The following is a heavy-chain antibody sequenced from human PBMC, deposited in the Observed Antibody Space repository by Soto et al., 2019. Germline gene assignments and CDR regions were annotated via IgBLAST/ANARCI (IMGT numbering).Heavy chain of an antibody. J-gene: IGHJ4*02. CDR2: IIPILGIA. D-gene: IGHD3-16*02. CDR3: ARDLSVSGSYPRFDY. CDR1: GGTFSSYT. V-gene: IGHV1-69*08. Sequence: QVQLVQSGAEVKKPGSSVKVSCKASGGTFSSYTISWVRQAPGQGLEWMGRIIPILGIANYAQKFQGRVTIXXDXSXXTAYMELSSLRSEDTAVYYCARDLSVSGSYPRFDYWGQGTLVTVSS.